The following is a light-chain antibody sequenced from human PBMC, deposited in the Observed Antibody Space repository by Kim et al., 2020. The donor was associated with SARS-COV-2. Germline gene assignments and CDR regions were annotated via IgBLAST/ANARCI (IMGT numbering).Light chain of an antibody. V-gene: IGLV4-69*02. CDR3: QTWGTGIWV. CDR1: SGHSSYA. J-gene: IGLJ3*02. CDR2: LNSDGSH. Sequence: ASVQLTCTLSSGHSSYAIAWHQQQPEKGPRYLMRLNSDGSHTKGDGISDRFSGSSSGAERYLTISSLQSEDEADYYCQTWGTGIWVFGGGTQLTVL.